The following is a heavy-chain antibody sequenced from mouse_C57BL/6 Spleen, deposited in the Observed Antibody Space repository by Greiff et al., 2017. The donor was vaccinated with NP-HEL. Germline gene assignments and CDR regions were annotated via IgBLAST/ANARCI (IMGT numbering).Heavy chain of an antibody. V-gene: IGHV1-53*01. Sequence: QVQLQQPGTELVKPGASVKLSCKASGYTFTSYWMHWVKQRPGQGLEWIGNINPSNGGTNYNEKFKSKATLTVDKSSSTAYMQLSSLTSADSSVYYCARSGGYYGAWFAYWGQGTLVTVSA. CDR2: INPSNGGT. J-gene: IGHJ3*01. CDR1: GYTFTSYW. CDR3: ARSGGYYGAWFAY. D-gene: IGHD2-3*01.